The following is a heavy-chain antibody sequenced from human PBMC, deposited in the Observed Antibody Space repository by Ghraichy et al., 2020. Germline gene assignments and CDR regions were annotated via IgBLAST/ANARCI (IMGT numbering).Heavy chain of an antibody. D-gene: IGHD6-13*01. V-gene: IGHV4-39*01. CDR3: AIIAAAGTGY. Sequence: LSLTCTVSGGSISSSSYYWGWIRQPPGKGLEWIGSIYYSGSTYYNPSLKSRVTISVDTSKNQFSLKLSSVTAADTAVYYCAIIAAAGTGYWGQGTLVTVSS. CDR2: IYYSGST. J-gene: IGHJ4*02. CDR1: GGSISSSSYY.